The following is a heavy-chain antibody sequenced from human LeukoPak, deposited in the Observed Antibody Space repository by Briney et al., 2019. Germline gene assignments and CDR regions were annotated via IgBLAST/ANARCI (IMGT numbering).Heavy chain of an antibody. CDR1: GGSISSSPYY. V-gene: IGHV4-39*07. CDR2: IYYSGTT. CDR3: AKGAGGFSYYNWFDP. J-gene: IGHJ5*02. Sequence: SETLSLTCTVSGGSISSSPYYWGWIRQPPGKGLAWIGSIYYSGTTHYNPSLESRVTISVDTSKNQFSLKLASVTAADTAIYYSAKGAGGFSYYNWFDPWGQGTLVTVSS. D-gene: IGHD5-18*01.